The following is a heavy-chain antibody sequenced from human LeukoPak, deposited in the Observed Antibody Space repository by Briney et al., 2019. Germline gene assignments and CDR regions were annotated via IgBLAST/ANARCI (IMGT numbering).Heavy chain of an antibody. Sequence: ASVKVSCTASGYTFTTYGISWVRQAPGQGLEWMGWISAYNGNTNYAQKLQGRVTMTTDTSTSTAYMELRSLRSDDTAVYYCARALVVITTSYVDYWGQGALVTVSS. J-gene: IGHJ4*02. CDR2: ISAYNGNT. V-gene: IGHV1-18*01. CDR3: ARALVVITTSYVDY. D-gene: IGHD3-22*01. CDR1: GYTFTTYG.